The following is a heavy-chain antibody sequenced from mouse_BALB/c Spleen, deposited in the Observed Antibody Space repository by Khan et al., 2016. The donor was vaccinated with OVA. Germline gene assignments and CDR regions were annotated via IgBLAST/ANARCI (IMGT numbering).Heavy chain of an antibody. CDR1: GYTFKNYG. CDR2: INTYTGEP. V-gene: IGHV9-3-1*01. CDR3: ASPPVCSYVMVY. J-gene: IGHJ4*01. Sequence: QIQLVQSGPELKKPGETVKISCKASGYTFKNYGMNWVKQAPGKGLKWMGWINTYTGEPTYAEDFKGRFAFSLETSASTAYLQINNLKNEDTATYFCASPPVCSYVMVYWGQGTSVTVSS.